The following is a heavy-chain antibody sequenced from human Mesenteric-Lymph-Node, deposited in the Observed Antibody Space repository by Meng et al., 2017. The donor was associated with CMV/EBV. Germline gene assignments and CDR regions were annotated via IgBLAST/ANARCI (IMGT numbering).Heavy chain of an antibody. Sequence: GESLKISCAASGFTFSDYYMSWIRQAPGKGLEWVSYIPGSGGYMYYADSVKGRFTVSRDNAKNSLYLQMDSLRAEDTALYYCARERANCGGDCLDYWGQGTLVTVSS. V-gene: IGHV3-11*04. D-gene: IGHD2-21*01. CDR3: ARERANCGGDCLDY. J-gene: IGHJ4*02. CDR2: IPGSGGYM. CDR1: GFTFSDYY.